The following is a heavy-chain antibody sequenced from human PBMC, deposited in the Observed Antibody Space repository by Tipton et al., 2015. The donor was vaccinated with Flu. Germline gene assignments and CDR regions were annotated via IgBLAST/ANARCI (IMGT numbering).Heavy chain of an antibody. J-gene: IGHJ6*02. CDR2: IYINGST. V-gene: IGHV4-4*07. Sequence: TLSLTCTVSGDSISRFYWSWIRQSAGKGLEWIGRIYINGSTNYNPSLKSRVTLSVDTSKNQFFLRLRSVTAADTAVYYCARDDIGVAVSALSYYYYYIMDGWDPWTTVTVSS. CDR1: GDSISRFY. CDR3: ARDDIGVAVSALSYYYYYIMDG. D-gene: IGHD6-19*01.